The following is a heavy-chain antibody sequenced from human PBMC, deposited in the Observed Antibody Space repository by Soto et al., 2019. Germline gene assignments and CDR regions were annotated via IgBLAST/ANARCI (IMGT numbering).Heavy chain of an antibody. CDR3: ANNDWSVDTLGGF. CDR2: SSGGGGPS. J-gene: IGHJ1*01. D-gene: IGHD3-3*01. CDR1: GFSISSSA. Sequence: EVQFLESGGGLVQPGGSLRLSCAVSGFSISSSAFSWVRQTPGKGLEWVSASSGGGGPSHYADSVRGRFTISRDNSKKTLYRHMNSLRAEDTAVYYCANNDWSVDTLGGFWGRGPLVSVSS. V-gene: IGHV3-23*01.